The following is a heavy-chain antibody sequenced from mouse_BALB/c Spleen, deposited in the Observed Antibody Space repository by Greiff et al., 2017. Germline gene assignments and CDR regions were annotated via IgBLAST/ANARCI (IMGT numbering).Heavy chain of an antibody. V-gene: IGHV7-3*02. J-gene: IGHJ4*01. CDR2: IRNKANGYTT. CDR3: ARSPLMDY. CDR1: GFTFTDYY. Sequence: EVQRVESGGGLVQPGGSLRLSCATSGFTFTDYYMSWVRQPPGKALEWLGFIRNKANGYTTEYSASVKGRFTISRDNSQSILYLQMNTLRAEDSATYYCARSPLMDYWGQGTSVTVSS.